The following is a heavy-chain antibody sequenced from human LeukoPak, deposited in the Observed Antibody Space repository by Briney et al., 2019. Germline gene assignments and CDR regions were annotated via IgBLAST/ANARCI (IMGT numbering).Heavy chain of an antibody. CDR3: ARDLPRMTIFGVAFHY. D-gene: IGHD3-3*01. J-gene: IGHJ4*02. CDR1: GFTFSSYA. V-gene: IGHV3-7*01. CDR2: IKQDGSET. Sequence: GGSLRLSCAASGFTFSSYAMSWVRQAPGKGLEWVANIKQDGSETYYVDSVRGRFTISRDNAKNSLYLQMNSLRAEDTAVYYCARDLPRMTIFGVAFHYWGQGTLVTVSS.